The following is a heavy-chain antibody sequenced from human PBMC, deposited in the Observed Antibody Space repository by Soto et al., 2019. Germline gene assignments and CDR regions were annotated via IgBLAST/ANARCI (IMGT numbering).Heavy chain of an antibody. CDR3: ALVQLERRRPNWFDP. D-gene: IGHD1-1*01. Sequence: ASVKVSCKASGYTFTSYAMHWVRQAPGQRLEWMGWINAGNGNTKYSQKFQGRVTITRDTSASTAYMELSSLRSEDTAVYYCALVQLERRRPNWFDPWGQGTLVTVSS. CDR2: INAGNGNT. CDR1: GYTFTSYA. V-gene: IGHV1-3*01. J-gene: IGHJ5*02.